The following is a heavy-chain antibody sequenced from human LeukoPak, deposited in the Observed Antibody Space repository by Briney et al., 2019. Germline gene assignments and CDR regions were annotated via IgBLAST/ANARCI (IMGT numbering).Heavy chain of an antibody. CDR3: VRDPPTALELFDY. Sequence: GGSLRLSCAASGFTFRSYWMNWVRQAPGKGLVWVSRINSDGSGKSYADSVKGRFTISRDNAKNTVDLQMNSLRAEDTAVYFCVRDPPTALELFDYWGQGTLVTVSS. V-gene: IGHV3-74*01. CDR2: INSDGSGK. J-gene: IGHJ4*02. D-gene: IGHD5-18*01. CDR1: GFTFRSYW.